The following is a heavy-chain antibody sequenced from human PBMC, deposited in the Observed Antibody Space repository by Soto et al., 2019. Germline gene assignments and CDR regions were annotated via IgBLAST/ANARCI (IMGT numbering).Heavy chain of an antibody. D-gene: IGHD3-16*01. CDR1: GYSFTGFY. CDR2: INPYSGDT. Sequence: QVQLVQSGAEVKKPGASVKVSCKASGYSFTGFYVHWVRQAPGQGLEWMGRINPYSGDTDYSQIFQGRVTMTRDTSISTAYMELTSLRSDDTAVYFCARDYVDTLSVWGQGTLVTVSS. CDR3: ARDYVDTLSV. V-gene: IGHV1-2*06. J-gene: IGHJ4*02.